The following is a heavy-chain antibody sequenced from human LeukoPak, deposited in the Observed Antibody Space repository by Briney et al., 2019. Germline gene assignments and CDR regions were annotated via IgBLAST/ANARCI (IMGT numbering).Heavy chain of an antibody. V-gene: IGHV7-4-1*02. CDR1: GYTFRHHV. CDR3: ARSGFWTGHPAFDI. D-gene: IGHD3/OR15-3a*01. J-gene: IGHJ3*02. Sequence: ASVKVSCKASGYTFRHHVINWVRQAPGQGLEWLGRINTNTANPTYAQGFTGRFVFSLDTSVTTTYLQISSLQEEDTAMYFCARSGFWTGHPAFDIWGQGTMVTVSS. CDR2: INTNTANP.